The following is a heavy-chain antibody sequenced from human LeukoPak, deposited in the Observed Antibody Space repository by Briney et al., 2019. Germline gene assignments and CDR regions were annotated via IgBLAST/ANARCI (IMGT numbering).Heavy chain of an antibody. Sequence: GMSLRLSCAASGFTFSSYGMHWVRQAPGKGLEWVGVISNDGSNKDYAESVKGRFTISRDNSKNTLYLQMNSLRAEDTAVYYCAKVNYYDSSGYLDYWGQGTLVTVSS. D-gene: IGHD3-22*01. CDR3: AKVNYYDSSGYLDY. CDR1: GFTFSSYG. J-gene: IGHJ4*02. V-gene: IGHV3-30*18. CDR2: ISNDGSNK.